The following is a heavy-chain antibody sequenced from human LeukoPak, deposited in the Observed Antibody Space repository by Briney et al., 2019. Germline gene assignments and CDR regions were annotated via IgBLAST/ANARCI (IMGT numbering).Heavy chain of an antibody. CDR2: INPNSGGT. CDR1: GYTFTGYY. D-gene: IGHD6-19*01. J-gene: IGHJ3*02. CDR3: ARSSSGWYPHDAFDI. Sequence: APVKVSCKASGYTFTGYYMHWVRQAPGQGLEWMGWINPNSGGTNYAQKFQGRVTMTRDTSISTAYMELSRLRSDDTAVYYCARSSSGWYPHDAFDIWGQGTMVTVSS. V-gene: IGHV1-2*02.